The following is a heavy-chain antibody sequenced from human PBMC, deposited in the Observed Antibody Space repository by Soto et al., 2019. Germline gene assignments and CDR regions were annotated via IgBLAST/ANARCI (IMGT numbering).Heavy chain of an antibody. CDR3: AREVVGKNYYDSSGYYPGAFDI. Sequence: ASVKVSCKASGGTFSSYAISWVRQAPGQGLEWMRGIIPIFGTANYAQKFQGRVTITADKSTSTAYMELSSLRSEDTAVYYCAREVVGKNYYDSSGYYPGAFDIWGQGTIVTVS. CDR1: GGTFSSYA. J-gene: IGHJ3*02. V-gene: IGHV1-69*06. CDR2: IIPIFGTA. D-gene: IGHD3-22*01.